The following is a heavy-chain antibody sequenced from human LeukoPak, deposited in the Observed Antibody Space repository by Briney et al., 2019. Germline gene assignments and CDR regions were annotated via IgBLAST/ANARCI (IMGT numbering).Heavy chain of an antibody. Sequence: GGSLRLSCAASGFTFSGFGMHWVRRAPGTGLEWVAVISYDGSNTYYADSVKGRFTISRDNSRNTLHLQMNGLRAEDTAVYYCAKDLPASTAMGGFVYWGQGTLVTVSS. CDR2: ISYDGSNT. CDR3: AKDLPASTAMGGFVY. J-gene: IGHJ4*02. V-gene: IGHV3-30*18. CDR1: GFTFSGFG. D-gene: IGHD2-2*01.